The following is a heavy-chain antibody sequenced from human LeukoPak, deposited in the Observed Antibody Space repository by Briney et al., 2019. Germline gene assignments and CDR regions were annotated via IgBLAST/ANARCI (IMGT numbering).Heavy chain of an antibody. CDR3: ARDRAYGSGSSLIDY. CDR1: GGSISSGGYY. CDR2: IYHSGST. V-gene: IGHV4-30-2*01. D-gene: IGHD3-10*01. J-gene: IGHJ4*02. Sequence: TLSLTCTVSGGSISSGGYYWSWIRQPPGKGLEWIGYIYHSGSTYYNPSLKSRVTISVDRSKNQFSLKLSSVTAADTAVYYCARDRAYGSGSSLIDYWGQGTLVTVSS.